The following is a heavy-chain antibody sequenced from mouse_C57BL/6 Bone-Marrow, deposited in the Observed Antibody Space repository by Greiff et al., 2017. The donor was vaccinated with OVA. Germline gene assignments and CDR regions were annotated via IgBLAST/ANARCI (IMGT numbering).Heavy chain of an antibody. V-gene: IGHV3-6*01. CDR3: AGGGYLAY. J-gene: IGHJ3*01. Sequence: DVQLQESGPGLVKPSQSLSLTCSVTGYSITSGYYWNWIRQFPGNKLEWMGYIRYDGCNNYNPSLKNRISMTRDKSTNQFVLKWKSVTTEDTATDYCAGGGYLAYWGQGTLVTVSA. CDR2: IRYDGCN. D-gene: IGHD2-2*01. CDR1: GYSITSGYY.